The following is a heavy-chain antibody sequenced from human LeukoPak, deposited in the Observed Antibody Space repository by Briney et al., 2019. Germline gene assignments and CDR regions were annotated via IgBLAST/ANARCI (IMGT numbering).Heavy chain of an antibody. V-gene: IGHV3-23*01. CDR1: GFTFSGYG. Sequence: GGSLRLSCAASGFTFSGYGMSWVRQAPGKGLEWVSTISGSGFSTYYADSVKGRFTISRDNSKNTLYLQMNSLRAEDTAVYYCAKTMGAIDHDYWGQGTLVTVSS. D-gene: IGHD1-26*01. CDR3: AKTMGAIDHDY. CDR2: ISGSGFST. J-gene: IGHJ4*02.